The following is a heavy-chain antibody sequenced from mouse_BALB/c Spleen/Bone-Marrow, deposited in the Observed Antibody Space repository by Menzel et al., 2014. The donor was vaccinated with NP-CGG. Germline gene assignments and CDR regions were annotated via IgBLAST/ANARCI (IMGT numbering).Heavy chain of an antibody. D-gene: IGHD2-10*02. Sequence: VQLKESGGSLVQPGGSRKLSCAASGFTFSSFGIHWVRQAPEKGLGWVAYISSGSSTIYYADTVKGRFTISRDNPKNTLFLQMTSLRSEDTAMYYCARSGYGDYYAMDYWGQGTSVTVSS. J-gene: IGHJ4*01. CDR1: GFTFSSFG. CDR3: ARSGYGDYYAMDY. V-gene: IGHV5-17*02. CDR2: ISSGSSTI.